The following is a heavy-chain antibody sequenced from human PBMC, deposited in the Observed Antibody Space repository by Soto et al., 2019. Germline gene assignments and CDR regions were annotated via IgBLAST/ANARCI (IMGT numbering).Heavy chain of an antibody. D-gene: IGHD1-1*01. J-gene: IGHJ4*02. Sequence: QVQLVQSGAEVRKPGASVKVSCEASGYTFTSYDIYWVRQATGQGLEWMGWMNPNTGNSGYAQKFQGRVSMTSDTSINTDHMELSSLRSEDTAVYYCARRAETNGWNGFGADKYYFDFWGQGTLVTVSS. CDR3: ARRAETNGWNGFGADKYYFDF. CDR1: GYTFTSYD. CDR2: MNPNTGNS. V-gene: IGHV1-8*01.